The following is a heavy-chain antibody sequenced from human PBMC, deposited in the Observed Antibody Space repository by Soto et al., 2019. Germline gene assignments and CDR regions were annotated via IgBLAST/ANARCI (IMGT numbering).Heavy chain of an antibody. J-gene: IGHJ4*02. CDR1: GCSISSYY. Sequence: SETLSLTCTVSGCSISSYYWSWIRQPPGKGLEWIGYIYYSGSTNYNPSLKSRVTISVDTSKNQFSLKLSSVTAADTAVYYCARVPRHFDYWGQGTLVTVSS. CDR3: ARVPRHFDY. D-gene: IGHD1-1*01. CDR2: IYYSGST. V-gene: IGHV4-59*01.